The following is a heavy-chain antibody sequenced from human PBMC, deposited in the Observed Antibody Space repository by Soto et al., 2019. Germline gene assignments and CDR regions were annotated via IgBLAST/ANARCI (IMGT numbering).Heavy chain of an antibody. J-gene: IGHJ5*02. D-gene: IGHD1-26*01. V-gene: IGHV1-58*01. CDR1: GFTFTSSA. Sequence: SVKVSCKASGFTFTSSAVQWVRQARGQRLEWIGWIVVGSGNTNYAQKFQERVTITRDMSTSTAYMELSSLRSEDTAVYYCAAGPIXXGSXWFDPWGQGTLVTVSS. CDR3: AAGPIXXGSXWFDP. CDR2: IVVGSGNT.